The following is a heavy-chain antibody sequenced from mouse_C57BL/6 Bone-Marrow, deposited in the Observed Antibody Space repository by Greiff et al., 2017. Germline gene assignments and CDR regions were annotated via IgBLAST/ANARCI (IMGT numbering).Heavy chain of an antibody. J-gene: IGHJ4*01. Sequence: QVQLQQPGAELVMPGASVKLSCKASGYTFTSYWMHWVKQRPGQGLEWIGELVPSDSYTNYNQKFKGKSTLTVDQSSSTAYMQLSSLTSEDAAVEIYERERGYAMDYWGQGTSGTVSS. CDR1: GYTFTSYW. CDR3: ERERGYAMDY. CDR2: LVPSDSYT. V-gene: IGHV1-69*01.